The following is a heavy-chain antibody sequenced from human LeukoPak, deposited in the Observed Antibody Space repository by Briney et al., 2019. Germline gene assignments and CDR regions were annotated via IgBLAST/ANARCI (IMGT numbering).Heavy chain of an antibody. V-gene: IGHV3-30*18. CDR2: ISYDGSNK. CDR1: GFTFSDYD. Sequence: QPGRSLRLSCAASGFTFSDYDMHWVRQAPGKGLEWVAVISYDGSNKYYAGSVKGRFTISRDNSKNTVSLQMNSLRAEDTAVYYCAKDDYGMDVWGQGTTATVSS. CDR3: AKDDYGMDV. J-gene: IGHJ6*02.